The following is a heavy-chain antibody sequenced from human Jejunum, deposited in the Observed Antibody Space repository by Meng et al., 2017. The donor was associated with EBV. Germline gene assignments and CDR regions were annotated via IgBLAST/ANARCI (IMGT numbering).Heavy chain of an antibody. CDR1: GFSLSTSAVG. J-gene: IGHJ4*02. D-gene: IGHD3-22*01. Sequence: QIPLKDSGPTLVKPTQTLTLTCTFSGFSLSTSAVGVGWIRQPPEKALEWLALIYGGDDKHYSPSLKSRLTITMDTSKNQVVLTMIDMDPVDTATYYCAHRVRDTVNFDYWGQGTLVTVSS. CDR3: AHRVRDTVNFDY. CDR2: IYGGDDK. V-gene: IGHV2-5*02.